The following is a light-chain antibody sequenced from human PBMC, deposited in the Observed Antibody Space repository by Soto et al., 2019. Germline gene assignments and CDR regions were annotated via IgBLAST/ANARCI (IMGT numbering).Light chain of an antibody. CDR3: QQYGSSGT. J-gene: IGKJ1*01. CDR2: GAS. V-gene: IGKV3-20*01. CDR1: QSVSNNY. Sequence: SPGTLSLSPGERATLSCRTSQSVSNNYLAWYQQKPGQAPRLLIYGASSRATGIPDRFSGSGSGTDFTLSISRLEPEDFAVYYCQQYGSSGTFGQGTKVDIK.